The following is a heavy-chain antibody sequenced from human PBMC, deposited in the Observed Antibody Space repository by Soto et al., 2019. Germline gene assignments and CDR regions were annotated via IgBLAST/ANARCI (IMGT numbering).Heavy chain of an antibody. J-gene: IGHJ6*02. CDR3: ARGGQHFRNPLWDNYYYGMDV. CDR1: GFTFSNYW. CDR2: INQEGSEK. V-gene: IGHV3-7*05. Sequence: EAQLVESGGGSVQPGGSLRLSCTASGFTFSNYWMSWVRQAPGKGLEWVANINQEGSEKDYVDSVKGRFTISRDYAKNSLFLHMNSLRAEDTAVYYCARGGQHFRNPLWDNYYYGMDVWGQGTTVTVSS. D-gene: IGHD3-16*01.